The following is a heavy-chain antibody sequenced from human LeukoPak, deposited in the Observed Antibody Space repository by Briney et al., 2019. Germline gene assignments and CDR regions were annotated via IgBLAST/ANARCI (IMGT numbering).Heavy chain of an antibody. V-gene: IGHV1-2*02. CDR1: GYTFTGYY. J-gene: IGHJ4*02. Sequence: ASVKVSCKASGYTFTGYYMHWVRQAPGQGLEWMGWINPNSGGTNYAQKFQGRVTMTRDTSISTAYMELSRLRSDDTAVYYCARDPAPYVGATTGYDYWGQGTLVTVSS. D-gene: IGHD1-26*01. CDR3: ARDPAPYVGATTGYDY. CDR2: INPNSGGT.